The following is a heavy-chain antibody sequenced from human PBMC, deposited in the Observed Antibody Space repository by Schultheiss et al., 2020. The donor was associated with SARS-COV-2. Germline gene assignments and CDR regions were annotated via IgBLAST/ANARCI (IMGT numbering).Heavy chain of an antibody. CDR3: ARDGYSYGYDRWYYFDY. CDR2: ISTTGGRT. D-gene: IGHD5-18*01. Sequence: GGSLRLSCSASGFTFNSFTMHWVRQAPGKGLECVSAISTTGGRTYYADSVQGRFTISRDNSKNTLYLQMNSLRAEDTAVYYCARDGYSYGYDRWYYFDYWGHGTLVTVSS. J-gene: IGHJ4*01. CDR1: GFTFNSFT. V-gene: IGHV3-64*04.